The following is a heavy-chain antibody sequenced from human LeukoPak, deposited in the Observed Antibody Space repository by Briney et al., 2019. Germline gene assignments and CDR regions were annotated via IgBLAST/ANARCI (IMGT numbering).Heavy chain of an antibody. J-gene: IGHJ5*02. CDR1: GFTFSSYA. CDR3: AGTPTTYYDFWSGHPQSNWFDP. Sequence: PGGSLRLSCAASGFTFSSYAMSWVRQAPGKGLEWVSAISGSGGSTYYADSVKGRFTISRDNSKNTLYLQMNSLRAEDTAVYYCAGTPTTYYDFWSGHPQSNWFDPWGQGTLVTVSS. CDR2: ISGSGGST. D-gene: IGHD3-3*01. V-gene: IGHV3-23*01.